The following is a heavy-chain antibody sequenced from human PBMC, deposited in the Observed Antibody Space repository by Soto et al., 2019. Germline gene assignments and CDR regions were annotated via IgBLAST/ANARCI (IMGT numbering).Heavy chain of an antibody. CDR2: IWYDGSNK. CDR3: ARAPSRGIAARRDWFDP. CDR1: GFTFSSYG. J-gene: IGHJ5*02. V-gene: IGHV3-33*01. D-gene: IGHD6-6*01. Sequence: PGGSLRLSCAASGFTFSSYGMHWVRQAPGKGLEWVAVIWYDGSNKYYADSVKGRFTISRDNSKNTLYLQMNSLRAEDTAVYYCARAPSRGIAARRDWFDPWGQGTLVTVSS.